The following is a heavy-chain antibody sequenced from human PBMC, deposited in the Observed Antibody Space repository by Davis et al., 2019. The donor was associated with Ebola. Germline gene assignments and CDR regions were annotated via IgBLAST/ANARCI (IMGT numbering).Heavy chain of an antibody. CDR3: ARDPDTSGYYSWFDP. V-gene: IGHV3-33*01. J-gene: IGHJ5*02. Sequence: GESLKISCAASGFTFSLYGMHWVRQAPGKGLEWVAGIWSHGNDYVYADSMRGRFTISRDNSKNTLYLQMNSLRVEDTAVYYCARDPDTSGYYSWFDPWGQGTLVTVSS. CDR1: GFTFSLYG. CDR2: IWSHGNDY. D-gene: IGHD6-19*01.